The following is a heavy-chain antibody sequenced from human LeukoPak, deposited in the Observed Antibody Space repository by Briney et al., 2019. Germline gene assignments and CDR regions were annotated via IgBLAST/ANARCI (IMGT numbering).Heavy chain of an antibody. J-gene: IGHJ3*02. CDR2: ISGSGGST. CDR3: AKAVGYCSGGSCYWDAFDI. Sequence: PGASLRLSCAASGFTFSSYAMSWVRQAPGKGLEWVSDISGSGGSTYYADSVKGRFTISRDNSKNTLYLQMNSLRAEDTAVYYCAKAVGYCSGGSCYWDAFDIWGQGTMVTVSS. V-gene: IGHV3-23*01. CDR1: GFTFSSYA. D-gene: IGHD2-15*01.